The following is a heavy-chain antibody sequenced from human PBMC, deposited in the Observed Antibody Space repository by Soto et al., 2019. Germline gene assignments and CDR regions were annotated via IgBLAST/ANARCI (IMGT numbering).Heavy chain of an antibody. Sequence: SLKGSCTASRVTFSSYSISWVRQSPGQGLEWMGGIIPIFGTANYAQKFQGRVTITADESTSTAYMELSSLRSEDTAVYYCARDRDYYDSSMDVWGQGTTVTVSS. V-gene: IGHV1-69*13. J-gene: IGHJ6*02. D-gene: IGHD3-22*01. CDR2: IIPIFGTA. CDR1: RVTFSSYS. CDR3: ARDRDYYDSSMDV.